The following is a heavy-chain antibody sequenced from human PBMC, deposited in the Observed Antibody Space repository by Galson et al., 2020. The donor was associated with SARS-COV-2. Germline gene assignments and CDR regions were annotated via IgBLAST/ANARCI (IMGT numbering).Heavy chain of an antibody. J-gene: IGHJ6*02. CDR3: ARHNSAQDGIDV. V-gene: IGHV5-51*01. Sequence: GESLKISCKGSGYSFSTYWIGWVRQRPGKGLEWMGMIYSGDSDTRYSPSFQGQVSISVDKSITTAYLQWSSLKASDTAMYYCARHNSAQDGIDVWGQGTTVSVSS. D-gene: IGHD6-13*01. CDR1: GYSFSTYW. CDR2: IYSGDSDT.